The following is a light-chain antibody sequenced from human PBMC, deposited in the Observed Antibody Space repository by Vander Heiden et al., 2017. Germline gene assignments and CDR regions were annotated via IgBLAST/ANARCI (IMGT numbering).Light chain of an antibody. Sequence: SYELPQPPSVSVSPGQTARITCSGDALPKQYAYWYKQKPGQAPVLVIYKDSERPSGIPERFSGSSSGTTVTLTISGVQAEDEADYYCQSADSSGTYPRVVGTGTKVTVL. V-gene: IGLV3-25*03. CDR2: KDS. CDR3: QSADSSGTYPRV. J-gene: IGLJ1*01. CDR1: ALPKQY.